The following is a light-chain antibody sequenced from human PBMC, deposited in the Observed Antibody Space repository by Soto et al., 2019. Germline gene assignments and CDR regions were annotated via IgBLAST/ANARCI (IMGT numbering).Light chain of an antibody. CDR1: QSVSSSY. CDR3: QQYGSSPIT. CDR2: DAS. J-gene: IGKJ5*01. Sequence: EIVMTQSPATLSVSPGERVTLSCGASQSVSSSYVAWYQHRPGLAPRLLIHDASSRATGIPDRFSGTKSGTDFTLTIRRLEPEDAAVYYCQQYGSSPITFGQGTRLEIK. V-gene: IGKV3D-20*01.